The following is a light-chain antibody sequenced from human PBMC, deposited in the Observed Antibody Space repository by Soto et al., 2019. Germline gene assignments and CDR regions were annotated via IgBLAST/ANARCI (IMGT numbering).Light chain of an antibody. V-gene: IGKV1-5*01. CDR2: DAS. CDR1: QSISSW. J-gene: IGKJ1*01. CDR3: KTYNSYSWT. Sequence: DIQMTQSPSTLSASVGDRVTITCRASQSISSWLAWYQQKPGKAPKLLSYDASSMESGVASRFSGSGSGTEFTLNISSLQPDDFATYYCKTYNSYSWTFGQGTKMEIK.